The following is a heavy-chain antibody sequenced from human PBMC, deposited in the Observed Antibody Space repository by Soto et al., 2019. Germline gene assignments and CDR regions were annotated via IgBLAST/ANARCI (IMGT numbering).Heavy chain of an antibody. D-gene: IGHD3-22*01. V-gene: IGHV4-39*01. CDR3: PRHGGGYYDSSGAYFDY. CDR2: IYYSGST. CDR1: GGSISSSSYY. J-gene: IGHJ4*02. Sequence: SETLSLTXTASGGSISSSSYYWGWIRQPPGKGLEWIGSIYYSGSTYYNPSLKSRVTISVDTSKNQFSLKLSSVTAADTAVYYCPRHGGGYYDSSGAYFDYWGQGTLVTVSS.